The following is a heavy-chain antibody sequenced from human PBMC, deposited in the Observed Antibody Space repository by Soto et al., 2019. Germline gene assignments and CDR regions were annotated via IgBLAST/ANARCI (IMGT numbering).Heavy chain of an antibody. V-gene: IGHV4-59*08. CDR1: GGSISAYY. J-gene: IGHJ6*02. CDR2: IYDSGNI. Sequence: SETLSLTCIVSGGSISAYYWNWIRQAPGKGLEWIGYIYDSGNINFNTSVNPSLNSRATISVDTSKMQFSLRLGSVTAADTAVYYCARHHSVAGTRPGDYYYYYGMDVWGQGTTVTVSS. CDR3: ARHHSVAGTRPGDYYYYYGMDV. D-gene: IGHD6-19*01.